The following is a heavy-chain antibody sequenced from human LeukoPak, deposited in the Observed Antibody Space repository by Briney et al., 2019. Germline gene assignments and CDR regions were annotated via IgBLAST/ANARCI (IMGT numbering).Heavy chain of an antibody. V-gene: IGHV3-74*01. CDR3: ARGYNYVNDFDY. CDR1: GFTFSNYW. CDR2: INSDGSGT. Sequence: PGGSLRLSCAASGFTFSNYWTHCVRQAPGKGLVWVSRINSDGSGTSYADSVRGRFTISRDNAKNTLHLQMNSLRVEDTAVYYCARGYNYVNDFDYWGQGTLVSLSS. D-gene: IGHD5-18*01. J-gene: IGHJ4*02.